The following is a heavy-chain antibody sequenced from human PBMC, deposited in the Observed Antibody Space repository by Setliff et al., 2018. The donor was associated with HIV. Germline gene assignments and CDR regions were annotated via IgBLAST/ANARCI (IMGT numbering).Heavy chain of an antibody. D-gene: IGHD3-16*01. CDR1: GYTFTGFA. V-gene: IGHV1-3*01. Sequence: ASVKVSCKASGYTFTGFAMHWVRQAPGQRLEWMGWINVGNGDTKFSQKFQGRVTITRDISASTVYFDLSRLRSEDTAVYSCARDKGGQFFFYYMDVWGKGTTVTVSS. J-gene: IGHJ6*03. CDR3: ARDKGGQFFFYYMDV. CDR2: INVGNGDT.